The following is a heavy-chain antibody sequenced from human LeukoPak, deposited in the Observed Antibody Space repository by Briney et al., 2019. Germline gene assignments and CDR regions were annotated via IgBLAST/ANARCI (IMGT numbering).Heavy chain of an antibody. V-gene: IGHV4-59*08. J-gene: IGHJ5*02. CDR2: VYYTGST. CDR3: TRRGGSSSSDWFDP. D-gene: IGHD6-6*01. CDR1: GGSISIYY. Sequence: SETLSLTCTVSGGSISIYYWSWIRQPPGKGLEWIGYVYYTGSTSYNPSLKSRVTISGETSKNQSSLKLSSVAAADTAVYYCTRRGGSSSSDWFDPWGQGTLVIVSS.